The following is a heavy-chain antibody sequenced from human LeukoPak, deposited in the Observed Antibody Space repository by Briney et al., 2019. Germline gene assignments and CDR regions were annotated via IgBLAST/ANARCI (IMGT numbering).Heavy chain of an antibody. CDR2: IYYSGST. V-gene: IGHV4-39*02. Sequence: PSETLSLTCTVSGGSISSSSYYWGWIRQPPGKGLEWIGSIYYSGSTYYNPSLKSRVTISVDTSKNQFSLKLSSVTAADTAVYYCARDVLLGITMVRGNYYGMDVWGQGTTVTVSS. J-gene: IGHJ6*02. D-gene: IGHD3-10*01. CDR3: ARDVLLGITMVRGNYYGMDV. CDR1: GGSISSSSYY.